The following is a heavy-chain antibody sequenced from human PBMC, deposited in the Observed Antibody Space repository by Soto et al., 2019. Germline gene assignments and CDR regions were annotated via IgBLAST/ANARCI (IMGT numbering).Heavy chain of an antibody. V-gene: IGHV3-23*01. Sequence: GGSLRRSCAASGFTFSSYDLSWVRQAPGKGLAWVSAISGSGGSTHDADSVKGRFTISRDNSKNTLYLQMNSLRAEDTAVYYCAKGGYLYYLDYWGQGTLVTVSS. CDR2: ISGSGGST. CDR1: GFTFSSYD. CDR3: AKGGYLYYLDY. J-gene: IGHJ4*02. D-gene: IGHD5-12*01.